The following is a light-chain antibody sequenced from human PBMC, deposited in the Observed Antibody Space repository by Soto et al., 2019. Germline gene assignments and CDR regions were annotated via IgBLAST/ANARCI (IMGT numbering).Light chain of an antibody. CDR1: QSVRSS. J-gene: IGKJ5*01. CDR3: QQYGSSAPIT. V-gene: IGKV3-20*01. CDR2: DAS. Sequence: EIVITQSPATLSVSPGERATLSCRASQSVRSSLAWYQQKPGQAPRLLIYDASTRATGVPARFSGSGSGTDFTLTISRLEPEDFALYYCQQYGSSAPITFGQGTRLEIK.